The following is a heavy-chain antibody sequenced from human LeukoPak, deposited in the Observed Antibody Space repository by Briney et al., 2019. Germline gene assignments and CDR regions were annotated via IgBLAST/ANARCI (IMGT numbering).Heavy chain of an antibody. Sequence: GASVKVSCKASGYNFKDYAINWVRQAPGQGLEWMGWINTNTGNPTYAQGFTGRFVFSLDTSVTTTYLQISSLKAEDTAVYYCARDTLLGYCSGGSCYGFDPWGQGTLVTVSS. CDR3: ARDTLLGYCSGGSCYGFDP. CDR2: INTNTGNP. D-gene: IGHD2-15*01. V-gene: IGHV7-4-1*02. J-gene: IGHJ5*02. CDR1: GYNFKDYA.